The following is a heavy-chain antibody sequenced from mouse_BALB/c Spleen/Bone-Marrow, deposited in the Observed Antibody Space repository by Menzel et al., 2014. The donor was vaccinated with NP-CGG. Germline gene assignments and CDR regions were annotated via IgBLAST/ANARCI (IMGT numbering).Heavy chain of an antibody. V-gene: IGHV14-1*02. CDR2: IDPENGNT. CDR3: ARGDGYAMDY. J-gene: IGHJ4*01. Sequence: VQLQQPGAEIVRPGALAKLSCKASGFNIKDYYMQWVKQRPEQGLEWIGWIDPENGNTIYDPKFQGKASITADTSSNTAYLQLSSLTSEDTAVYYCARGDGYAMDYWGQGTSVTVSS. CDR1: GFNIKDYY.